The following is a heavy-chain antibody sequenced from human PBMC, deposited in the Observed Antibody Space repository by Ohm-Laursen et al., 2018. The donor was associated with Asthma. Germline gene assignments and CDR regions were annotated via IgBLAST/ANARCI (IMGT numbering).Heavy chain of an antibody. V-gene: IGHV4-31*03. J-gene: IGHJ4*02. CDR1: GGAVAHGAYY. CDR2: IFFAGTT. CDR3: ARVNYGGPLDY. Sequence: TLSLTCSVSGGAVAHGAYYWAWVRQPPGGGLEWIGYIFFAGTTDYNPSLKSRLTISVDTSENQFSMKLTSVTAADTAVYYCARVNYGGPLDYWGPGALVTVSS. D-gene: IGHD4-23*01.